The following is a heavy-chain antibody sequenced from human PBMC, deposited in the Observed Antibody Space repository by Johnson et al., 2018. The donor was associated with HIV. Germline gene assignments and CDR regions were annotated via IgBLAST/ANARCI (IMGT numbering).Heavy chain of an antibody. Sequence: QVQLVESGGGVVQPGRSLRLSCAASGFTFSSYAMHWVRQAPGKGLEWVAVISYDGSNKYYADSVKGRFTISRDNSKNTLYLQMNSLRAEDTAVYYCARVTLVLDIWGQVTMVTVSS. D-gene: IGHD4-23*01. V-gene: IGHV3-30*04. J-gene: IGHJ3*02. CDR1: GFTFSSYA. CDR2: ISYDGSNK. CDR3: ARVTLVLDI.